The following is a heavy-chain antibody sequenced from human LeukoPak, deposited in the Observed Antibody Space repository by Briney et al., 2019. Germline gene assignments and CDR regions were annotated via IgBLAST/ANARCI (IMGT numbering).Heavy chain of an antibody. Sequence: KASETLSLTCAVYGGSFSGYYWSWIRQPPGKGLEWIGEINHSGSTNYNPSLKSRVTTSVDTSKNQFSLKLSSVTAADTAVYYCARVGGRNKYYFDYWGQGTLVTVSS. CDR2: INHSGST. CDR3: ARVGGRNKYYFDY. J-gene: IGHJ4*02. CDR1: GGSFSGYY. V-gene: IGHV4-34*01. D-gene: IGHD3-16*01.